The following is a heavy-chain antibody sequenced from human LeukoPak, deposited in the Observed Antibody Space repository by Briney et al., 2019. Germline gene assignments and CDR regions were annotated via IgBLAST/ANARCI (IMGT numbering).Heavy chain of an antibody. D-gene: IGHD1-26*01. CDR1: GGSISSSSYY. V-gene: IGHV4-39*01. CDR3: ARRGIVGGAFDI. J-gene: IGHJ3*02. CDR2: IYYSGST. Sequence: KSSETLSLTCTVSGGSISSSSYYWGWIRPPPGKGLVWSGSIYYSGSTYYNPSLKSRVTISVDTSKNQFSLKLSSVTAADTAVYYCARRGIVGGAFDIWGQGTMVTVSS.